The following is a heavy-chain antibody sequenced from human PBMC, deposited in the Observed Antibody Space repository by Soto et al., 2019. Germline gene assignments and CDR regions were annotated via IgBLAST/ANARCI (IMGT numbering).Heavy chain of an antibody. D-gene: IGHD7-27*01. CDR1: GGSISGYY. CDR3: ARRWGRTFDY. Sequence: SETLSLTCTVSGGSISGYYLSWIRQPPGKGLEWIGYIYYSGSTNYNPSLKGRVTISVDTSKNQFSLKLSSVTAADTAVYYCARRWGRTFDYWGQGTLVTVSS. J-gene: IGHJ4*02. V-gene: IGHV4-59*08. CDR2: IYYSGST.